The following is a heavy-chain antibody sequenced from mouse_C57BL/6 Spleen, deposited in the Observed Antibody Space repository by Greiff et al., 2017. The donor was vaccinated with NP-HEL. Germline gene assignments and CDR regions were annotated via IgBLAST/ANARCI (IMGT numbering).Heavy chain of an antibody. CDR3: ARDWRMTSAWFAY. D-gene: IGHD2-13*01. Sequence: DVKLVESGGGLVKPGGSLKLSCAASGFTFSSYAMSWVRQTPEKRLEWVATISDGGSYTYYPDNVKGRFTIYRDNAKNNLYLQMSHLKSEDTAMYYCARDWRMTSAWFAYWGQGTLVTVSA. V-gene: IGHV5-4*01. J-gene: IGHJ3*01. CDR1: GFTFSSYA. CDR2: ISDGGSYT.